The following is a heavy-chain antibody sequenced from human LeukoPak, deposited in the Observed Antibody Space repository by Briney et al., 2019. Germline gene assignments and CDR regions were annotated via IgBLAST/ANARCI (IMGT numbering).Heavy chain of an antibody. CDR3: ARDTSDFWSGYFPRRNYYMDV. CDR2: IYHSGST. CDR1: GGSISSGGYY. D-gene: IGHD3-3*01. Sequence: PSQTLSLTCTVSGGSISSGGYYWSWIRQPPGKGLEWIGYIYHSGSTYYNPSLKSRVTISVDRSKNQFSLKLSSVTAADTAVYYCARDTSDFWSGYFPRRNYYMDVWGKGTTVTVSS. J-gene: IGHJ6*03. V-gene: IGHV4-30-2*01.